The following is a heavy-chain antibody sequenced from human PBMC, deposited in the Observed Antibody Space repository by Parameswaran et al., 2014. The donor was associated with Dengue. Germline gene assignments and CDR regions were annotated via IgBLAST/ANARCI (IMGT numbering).Heavy chain of an antibody. V-gene: IGHV5-10-1*01. D-gene: IGHD3-16*01. J-gene: IGHJ6*04. Sequence: VRQMPGKGLEWMGRIDPSDSYTNYSPSFQGHVTISADKSISTAYLQWSSLKASDTAMYYCARHDSFDFNDQNYYYYGMDVWAKDHGHRLL. CDR3: ARHDSFDFNDQNYYYYGMDV. CDR2: IDPSDSYT.